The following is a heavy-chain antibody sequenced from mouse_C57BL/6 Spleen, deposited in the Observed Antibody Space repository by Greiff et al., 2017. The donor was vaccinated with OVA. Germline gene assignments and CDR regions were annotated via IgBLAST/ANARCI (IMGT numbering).Heavy chain of an antibody. V-gene: IGHV1-82*01. CDR2: IYPGDGDT. Sequence: VQLQQSGPELVKPGASVKISCKASGYAFSSSWMNWVKQRPGKGLEWIGRIYPGDGDTNYNGKFKGKATLTADKSSSTAYMQLSSLTSEDSAVYFCARDYGSSYAMDYWGQGTSVTVSS. J-gene: IGHJ4*01. CDR3: ARDYGSSYAMDY. D-gene: IGHD1-1*01. CDR1: GYAFSSSW.